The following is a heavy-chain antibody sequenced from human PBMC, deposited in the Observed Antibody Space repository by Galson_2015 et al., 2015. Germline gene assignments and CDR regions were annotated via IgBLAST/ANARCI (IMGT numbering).Heavy chain of an antibody. CDR2: INPSGGST. Sequence: SVKVSCKASGYTFTSYYMHWVRQAPGQGLEWMGIINPSGGSTSYAQKFQGRVTMTRDTSTSTVYMELSSLRSEDTAVYHCARDYYDSSGYYEVHYYYYYMDVWGKGTTVTVSS. V-gene: IGHV1-46*01. J-gene: IGHJ6*03. D-gene: IGHD3-22*01. CDR1: GYTFTSYY. CDR3: ARDYYDSSGYYEVHYYYYYMDV.